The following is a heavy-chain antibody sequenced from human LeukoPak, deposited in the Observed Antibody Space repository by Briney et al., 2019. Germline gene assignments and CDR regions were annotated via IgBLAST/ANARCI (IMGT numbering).Heavy chain of an antibody. J-gene: IGHJ4*02. CDR3: AKGYCSGGSCYFDY. V-gene: IGHV3-23*01. Sequence: GGSLRLSCAASGFTFSSYAMSWARQAPGKGLEWVSAISGSGGSTYYADSVKGRFTISRDNSKNTLYLQMNSLRAEDTAVYYCAKGYCSGGSCYFDYWGQGTLVTVSS. CDR2: ISGSGGST. CDR1: GFTFSSYA. D-gene: IGHD2-15*01.